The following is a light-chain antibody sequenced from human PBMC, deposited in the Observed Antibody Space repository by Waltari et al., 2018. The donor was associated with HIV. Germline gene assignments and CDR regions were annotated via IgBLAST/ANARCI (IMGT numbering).Light chain of an antibody. CDR2: ASS. J-gene: IGKJ1*01. Sequence: VLTQSPGTLSVSPGRNATLSCRASQTIDQKSMSWYQQRPGQAPRLILFASSTRATDIPDRFRGSESGTEFTLTIRRLEPEDFAVYYCHVYGGSPRWTFGPGTRLE. CDR1: QTIDQKS. CDR3: HVYGGSPRWT. V-gene: IGKV3-20*01.